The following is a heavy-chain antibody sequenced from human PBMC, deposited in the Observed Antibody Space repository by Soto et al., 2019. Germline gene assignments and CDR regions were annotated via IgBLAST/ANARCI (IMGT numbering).Heavy chain of an antibody. V-gene: IGHV4-39*01. CDR2: LLYSGLT. CDR3: APLSVSLSGPYGIHV. J-gene: IGHJ6*02. CDR1: GYSVSSSDYY. D-gene: IGHD2-15*01. Sequence: SETLSRTCSVSGYSVSSSDYYWAWIRQPPGKGLEWIGSLLYSGLTYYNPSLKSRVTLSVHPSKNQFSVRLNSVTASDTAVYYCAPLSVSLSGPYGIHVWGQGTTVTVSS.